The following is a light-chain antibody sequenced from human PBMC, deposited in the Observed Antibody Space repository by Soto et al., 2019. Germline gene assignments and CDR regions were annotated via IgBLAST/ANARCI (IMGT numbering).Light chain of an antibody. CDR1: SSNIGTNT. CDR3: APWDDSLSGVV. Sequence: QAVVTQPPSASGTPGQRVTISCSGSSSNIGTNTVNWYQQFPGTAPRLLIYGNNQRPSGVPDRFSGSKSGTSASLAISGLQSEDEADYYCAPWDDSLSGVVFGGGTKVTVL. CDR2: GNN. J-gene: IGLJ2*01. V-gene: IGLV1-44*01.